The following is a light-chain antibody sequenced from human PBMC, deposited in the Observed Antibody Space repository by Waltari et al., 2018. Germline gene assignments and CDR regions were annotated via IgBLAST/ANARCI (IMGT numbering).Light chain of an antibody. CDR2: YAS. J-gene: IGKJ1*01. CDR1: QSLSSF. CDR3: QQSYGAPWT. V-gene: IGKV1-39*01. Sequence: DIQTTQSPSSLSASVGDRVTITCRASQSLSSFLNWYQQKPGKAPELLISYASSLQSGVPSRFSGSGYGTDFTLTISSLHPEDLATYYCQQSYGAPWTFGQGTRVEIK.